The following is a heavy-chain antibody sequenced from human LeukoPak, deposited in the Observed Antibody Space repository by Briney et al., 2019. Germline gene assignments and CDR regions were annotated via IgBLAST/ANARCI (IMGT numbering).Heavy chain of an antibody. V-gene: IGHV3-23*01. J-gene: IGHJ4*02. CDR3: ASASSHRIAAGGDY. Sequence: PGGSLRLSCAASGFTFSSCAMSWVRQAPGKGLEWVSAISGSGGSTYYADSVRGRFTISRDNAKNTLYLQMNSLRAEDTAVYYCASASSHRIAAGGDYWGQGTLVTVSS. CDR1: GFTFSSCA. D-gene: IGHD6-13*01. CDR2: ISGSGGST.